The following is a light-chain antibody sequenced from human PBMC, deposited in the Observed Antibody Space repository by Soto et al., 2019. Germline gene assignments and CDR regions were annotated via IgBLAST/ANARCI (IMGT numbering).Light chain of an antibody. CDR1: QSVFSSSNKKNY. CDR2: WAS. Sequence: DLVMTQSPDSLAVSLCERATINCKSSQSVFSSSNKKNYLAWHQQKPGQPPKLLISWASSRQSGVPDRFSGSGSGTDFTLTISSLQAEDVAVYYCQQHYSAPLTVAGGTKVEIK. V-gene: IGKV4-1*01. J-gene: IGKJ4*01. CDR3: QQHYSAPLT.